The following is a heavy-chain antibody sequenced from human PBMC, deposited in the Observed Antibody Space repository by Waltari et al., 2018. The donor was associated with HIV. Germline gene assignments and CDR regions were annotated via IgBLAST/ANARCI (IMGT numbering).Heavy chain of an antibody. CDR1: GFPFSSYW. CDR3: ATSRTFDY. J-gene: IGHJ4*02. Sequence: EVQLVESVGGLVQPVGSLSLSCAASGFPFSSYWMHWVRQVPGKGLIWVSRINSDGSSTSYADSVKGRFTISRDNAKNTLYLQMNSLRAEDTAVYYCATSRTFDYWGQGTLVTVSS. V-gene: IGHV3-74*01. CDR2: INSDGSST.